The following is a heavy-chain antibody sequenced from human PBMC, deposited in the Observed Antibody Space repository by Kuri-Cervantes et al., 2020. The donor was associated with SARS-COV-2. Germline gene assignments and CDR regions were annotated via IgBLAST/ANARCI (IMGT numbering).Heavy chain of an antibody. CDR1: GGSFSGYY. CDR2: INHSGST. V-gene: IGHV4-34*01. CDR3: ARHRWFDP. Sequence: ESLKISCAVYGGSFSGYYWSWIRQPTGKGLEWIGEINHSGSTNYNPSLKSRVTISVDTSKNQFSLKLSSVTAADTAVYYCARHRWFDPWGQGTLVTVSS. D-gene: IGHD1-14*01. J-gene: IGHJ5*02.